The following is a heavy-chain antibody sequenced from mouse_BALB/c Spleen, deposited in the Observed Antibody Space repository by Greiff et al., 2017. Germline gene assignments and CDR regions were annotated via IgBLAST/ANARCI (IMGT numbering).Heavy chain of an antibody. D-gene: IGHD1-3*01. J-gene: IGHJ4*01. V-gene: IGHV5-6-3*01. CDR3: ASESLSYYAMDY. Sequence: DVQLQESGGGLVQPGGSLKLSCAASGFTFTSYGMSWVRQTPGQRLELVATINSNGGSTYYSDSVKDRFTLSRDNAKNTQYLQLSSLKSEDTAMYYCASESLSYYAMDYWGQGTSDTVSS. CDR1: GFTFTSYG. CDR2: INSNGGST.